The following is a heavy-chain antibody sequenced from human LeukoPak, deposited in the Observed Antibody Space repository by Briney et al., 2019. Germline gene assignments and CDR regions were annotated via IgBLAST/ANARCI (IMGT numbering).Heavy chain of an antibody. V-gene: IGHV1-46*01. CDR3: ARDLGDVDWFDP. J-gene: IGHJ5*02. CDR1: GYTFTSYY. D-gene: IGHD3-16*01. Sequence: ASVKVSCKASGYTFTSYYVHWVRQAPGQGLEWMGIINPSGGSTSYAQKFQGRVTMTRDTSTSTVYMELSSLRSEDTAVYYCARDLGDVDWFDPWGQGTLVTVSS. CDR2: INPSGGST.